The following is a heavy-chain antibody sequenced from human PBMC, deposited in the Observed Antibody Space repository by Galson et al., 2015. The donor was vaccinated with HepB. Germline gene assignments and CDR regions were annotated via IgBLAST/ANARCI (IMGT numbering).Heavy chain of an antibody. CDR2: IIPIFDTA. V-gene: IGHV1-69*06. J-gene: IGHJ6*02. CDR3: SRDLTVTTYYYGMDV. D-gene: IGHD4-17*01. CDR1: GDTLHSYA. Sequence: VKVYCKASGDTLHSYAVAWVRQAPGHGLAWMGGIIPIFDTANYGPKLQGRVTITEDKSTSTAYMELSSLRSEDSALYYCSRDLTVTTYYYGMDVWGQCTTVTVSS.